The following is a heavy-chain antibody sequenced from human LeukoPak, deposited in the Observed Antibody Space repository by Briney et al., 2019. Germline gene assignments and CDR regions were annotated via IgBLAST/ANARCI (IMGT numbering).Heavy chain of an antibody. J-gene: IGHJ3*02. V-gene: IGHV1-2*02. CDR3: ARGSLTLVVPGDAFDI. Sequence: ASVKVSCKASGYTFTGYYMHWVRQAPGQGLEWMGWINPNSSGTNYAQKFQGRVTMTRDTSISTAYMELSRLRSDDTAVYYCARGSLTLVVPGDAFDIWGQGTMVTVSS. D-gene: IGHD6-13*01. CDR2: INPNSSGT. CDR1: GYTFTGYY.